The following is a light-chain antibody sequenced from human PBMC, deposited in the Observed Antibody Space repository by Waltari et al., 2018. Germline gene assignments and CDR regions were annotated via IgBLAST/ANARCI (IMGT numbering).Light chain of an antibody. V-gene: IGLV1-44*01. Sequence: QSVVTQPPSMSGTPGQRVTISCSGSYSNIGSNTVNWYQQLPETAPKLLIYSSDGRPSGFPDRVSGSKSGTSASLGISGLQSEDEADYYCATWDDSLNGHMVFGGGTKVTVL. CDR3: ATWDDSLNGHMV. J-gene: IGLJ2*01. CDR1: YSNIGSNT. CDR2: SSD.